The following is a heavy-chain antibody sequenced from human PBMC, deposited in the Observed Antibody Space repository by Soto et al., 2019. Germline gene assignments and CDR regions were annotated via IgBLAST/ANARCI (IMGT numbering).Heavy chain of an antibody. CDR3: AKAYCSGGSCYSRLHYYYYMDC. Sequence: GGSLRLSCAASGFTFSSYAMSWVRQAPGKGLEWVSAISGSGGSTYYADSVKGRFTISRDNSKNTLYLQMNSLRAEDTAVYYCAKAYCSGGSCYSRLHYYYYMDCWGKGTAVTVS. V-gene: IGHV3-23*01. CDR1: GFTFSSYA. J-gene: IGHJ6*03. D-gene: IGHD2-15*01. CDR2: ISGSGGST.